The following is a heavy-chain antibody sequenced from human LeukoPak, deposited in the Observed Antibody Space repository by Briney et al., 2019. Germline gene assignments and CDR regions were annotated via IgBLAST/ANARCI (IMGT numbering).Heavy chain of an antibody. D-gene: IGHD2-2*01. Sequence: GGSLRLSCAASGFTFSSYWMHWVRQAPGKGLVWVSRINSDGSSTGYADSVKGRFTISRDNAKNTLCLQMNSLRAEDTAVYYCARVAVASMDAFDIWGQGTMVTVSS. CDR2: INSDGSST. V-gene: IGHV3-74*01. CDR3: ARVAVASMDAFDI. J-gene: IGHJ3*02. CDR1: GFTFSSYW.